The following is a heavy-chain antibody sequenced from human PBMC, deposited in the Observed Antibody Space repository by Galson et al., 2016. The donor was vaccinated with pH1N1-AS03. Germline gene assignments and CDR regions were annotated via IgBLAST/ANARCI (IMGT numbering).Heavy chain of an antibody. D-gene: IGHD4-17*01. CDR2: INYSGST. CDR3: ARHDYGDYVGWFDP. V-gene: IGHV4-59*11. Sequence: TLSLTCTVSGGSISSHYWNWIRQPPGKGLEWIGYINYSGSTNYNPSLKSRVTISVDTSKNQFSLKLSSVTAADTAVYYCARHDYGDYVGWFDPWGQVTLVTVSS. J-gene: IGHJ5*02. CDR1: GGSISSHY.